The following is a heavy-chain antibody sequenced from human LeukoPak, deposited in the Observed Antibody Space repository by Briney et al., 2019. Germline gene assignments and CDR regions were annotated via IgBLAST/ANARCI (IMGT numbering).Heavy chain of an antibody. V-gene: IGHV4-39*01. Sequence: SETLSLTCTVSGGSISSGDYYWGWIRQPPGKGLEWIGSIYYSGSTYYNPSLKSRVTISVDTSKNQFSLKLSSVTAADAAVYYCARGRDYGGDFDYWGQGTLVTVSS. J-gene: IGHJ4*02. CDR2: IYYSGST. D-gene: IGHD4-23*01. CDR3: ARGRDYGGDFDY. CDR1: GGSISSGDYY.